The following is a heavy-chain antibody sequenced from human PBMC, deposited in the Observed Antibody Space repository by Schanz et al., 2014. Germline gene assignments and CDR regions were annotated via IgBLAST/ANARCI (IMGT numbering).Heavy chain of an antibody. D-gene: IGHD6-6*01. CDR1: GYNITSND. Sequence: QVQLVQSGAEVKKPGASVKVSCKASGYNITSNDVTWVRQATGQGLEWMGWINAGTGNTEYSQKFQGRVTITRDTLASTAYMELTSLRSDDTAVYYCARDQSPYTNSSDVRYFDYWGQGSLVTVSS. V-gene: IGHV1-18*01. CDR2: INAGTGNT. CDR3: ARDQSPYTNSSDVRYFDY. J-gene: IGHJ4*02.